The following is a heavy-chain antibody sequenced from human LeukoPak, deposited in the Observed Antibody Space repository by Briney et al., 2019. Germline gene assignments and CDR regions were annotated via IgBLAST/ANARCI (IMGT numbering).Heavy chain of an antibody. CDR2: ISAYNGNT. J-gene: IGHJ6*02. D-gene: IGHD2-21*01. Sequence: GASVKVSCKASGYTFTSYGISWVRQAPGQGLEWMGWISAYNGNTNYAQKLQGRVTMTTDTSTSTAYMELRSLRSDDTAVYYCARDDSTYYYYGMDVWGQGTTVTVSS. V-gene: IGHV1-18*01. CDR1: GYTFTSYG. CDR3: ARDDSTYYYYGMDV.